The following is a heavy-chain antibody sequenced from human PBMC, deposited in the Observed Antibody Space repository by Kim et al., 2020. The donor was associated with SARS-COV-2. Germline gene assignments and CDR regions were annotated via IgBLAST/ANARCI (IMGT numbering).Heavy chain of an antibody. CDR3: AREVVVPAAMWGGDGMYV. Sequence: ASVKVSCKASGYTFTSYAMNWVRQAPGQGLEWMGWINTNTGNPTYAQGFTGRFVFSLDTSVSTAYLQISSLKAEDTAVYYCAREVVVPAAMWGGDGMYVWGQGTTVTVSS. CDR2: INTNTGNP. D-gene: IGHD2-2*01. J-gene: IGHJ6*02. V-gene: IGHV7-4-1*02. CDR1: GYTFTSYA.